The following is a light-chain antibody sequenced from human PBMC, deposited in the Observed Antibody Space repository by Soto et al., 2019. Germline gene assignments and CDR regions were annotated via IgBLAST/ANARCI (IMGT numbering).Light chain of an antibody. Sequence: EIVLTQSPGTLSLSPGERATLSCRASQSVSSNNLAWYQQRPGQAPRVVIYGASTRATGIPERFSGSWSGTDFTLTISRREPVDFAVYYCQQYFRSPFTFGPGTKVDIK. V-gene: IGKV3-20*01. CDR3: QQYFRSPFT. CDR2: GAS. J-gene: IGKJ3*01. CDR1: QSVSSNN.